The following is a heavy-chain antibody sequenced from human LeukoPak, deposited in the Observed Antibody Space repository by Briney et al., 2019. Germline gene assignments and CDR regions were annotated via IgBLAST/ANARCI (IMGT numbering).Heavy chain of an antibody. CDR2: ISTSSNYI. V-gene: IGHV3-21*04. CDR3: ANDSSSSFDAFDI. J-gene: IGHJ3*02. D-gene: IGHD6-6*01. Sequence: GGSLRLSCTASGFTFSTYNMNWVRQAPGKGLEWVSSISTSSNYIYYADSVKGRFTISRDNSKNTLYLQMNSLRAEDTAVYYCANDSSSSFDAFDIWGQGTMVTVSS. CDR1: GFTFSTYN.